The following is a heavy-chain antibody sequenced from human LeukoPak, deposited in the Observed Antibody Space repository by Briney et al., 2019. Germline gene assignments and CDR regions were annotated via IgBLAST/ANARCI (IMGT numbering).Heavy chain of an antibody. V-gene: IGHV3-48*04. Sequence: PGGSLRLSCAASGFVFSDYSMNWVRQAPGKGLEWVANIRGSGSGLGSGNYYADSVKGRFTISRDNAKTSLYLQMNSLRAEDTAFYYCARDDNWEFDYWGQGALVTVSS. CDR3: ARDDNWEFDY. J-gene: IGHJ4*02. D-gene: IGHD1-1*01. CDR1: GFVFSDYS. CDR2: IRGSGSGLGSGN.